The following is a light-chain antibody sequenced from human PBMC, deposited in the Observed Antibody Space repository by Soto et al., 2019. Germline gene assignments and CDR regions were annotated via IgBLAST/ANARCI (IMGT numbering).Light chain of an antibody. J-gene: IGLJ2*01. Sequence: QSVLTQPPSASGTPGQRVTISCSGSSSNVGRNTLNWYQQLPGTAPKLLIYSNNQRPSGVPARFSGYKSGTSASLAISGLQSEDEADYYCAAWVDSLNAVVFGGVTKVTVL. CDR3: AAWVDSLNAVV. CDR1: SSNVGRNT. CDR2: SNN. V-gene: IGLV1-44*01.